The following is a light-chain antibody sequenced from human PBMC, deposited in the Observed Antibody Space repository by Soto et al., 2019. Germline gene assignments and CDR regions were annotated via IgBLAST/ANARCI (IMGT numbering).Light chain of an antibody. CDR2: TAS. CDR3: QQYNTYTWT. CDR1: QSIGSW. Sequence: DIQMTQSPSTLSASVGDRVIITSRAIQSIGSWLAWYQQQLGKVPKLXIYTASTLQSGVPSMFSGSGAGADCTRTISSLQPEDVATDYCQQYNTYTWTFGQGTKVDIK. J-gene: IGKJ1*01. V-gene: IGKV1-5*03.